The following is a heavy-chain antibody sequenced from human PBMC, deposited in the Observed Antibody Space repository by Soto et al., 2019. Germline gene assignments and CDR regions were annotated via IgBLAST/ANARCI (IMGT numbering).Heavy chain of an antibody. CDR2: IYNSVST. CDR3: ARLRLELTRVGTTTYHFDY. J-gene: IGHJ4*02. D-gene: IGHD1-26*01. CDR1: GGSISSGGYY. Sequence: PSETLSLTCTVSGGSISSGGYYWSWIRQYPGEGLEWIGYIYNSVSTYYNPSLKGRVTMSVDTSTNQFSLKLSSVTAADTAVYYCARLRLELTRVGTTTYHFDYWGQGTRVTVSS. V-gene: IGHV4-31*03.